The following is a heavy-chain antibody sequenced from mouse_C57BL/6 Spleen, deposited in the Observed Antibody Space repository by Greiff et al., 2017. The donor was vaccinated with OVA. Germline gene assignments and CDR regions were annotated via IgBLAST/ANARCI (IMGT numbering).Heavy chain of an antibody. D-gene: IGHD2-4*01. CDR1: GFSLTSYA. CDR3: ARNRDYYGYFDV. CDR2: IWTGGGT. Sequence: QVQLKESGPGLVAPSQSLSITCTVSGFSLTSYAISWVRQPPGKGLEWLGVIWTGGGTTYNSALKSRLSLSKDNSKSQVFLKMNSLQTDDTARYYCARNRDYYGYFDVWGTGTTVTVSS. J-gene: IGHJ1*03. V-gene: IGHV2-9-1*01.